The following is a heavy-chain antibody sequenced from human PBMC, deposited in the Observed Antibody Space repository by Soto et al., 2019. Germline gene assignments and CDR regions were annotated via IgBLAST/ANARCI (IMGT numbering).Heavy chain of an antibody. CDR1: GFTVSSNY. CDR2: IYSGGST. Sequence: EVQLVESGGGLIQPGGSLRLSCAASGFTVSSNYMSWVRQAPGKGLEWVSVIYSGGSTYYADSVKGGFTISRDNSKNTLYLQMNSLSAEDTAVYYCASGAPRFGENQFDYWGQGTLVTVSS. V-gene: IGHV3-53*01. CDR3: ASGAPRFGENQFDY. J-gene: IGHJ4*02. D-gene: IGHD3-10*01.